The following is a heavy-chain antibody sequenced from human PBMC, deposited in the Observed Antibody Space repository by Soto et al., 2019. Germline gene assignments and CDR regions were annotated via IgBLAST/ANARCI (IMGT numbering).Heavy chain of an antibody. Sequence: SETLSLTCTVSGGSVSSGSYYWSWIRQPPGKGLEWIGYIYYSGSTNYNPSLKSRVTISVDTSKNQFSLKLSSVTAADTAVYYCAREAHSSSWYVSWFDPWGQGTLVTVSS. CDR2: IYYSGST. D-gene: IGHD6-13*01. J-gene: IGHJ5*02. CDR1: GGSVSSGSYY. V-gene: IGHV4-61*01. CDR3: AREAHSSSWYVSWFDP.